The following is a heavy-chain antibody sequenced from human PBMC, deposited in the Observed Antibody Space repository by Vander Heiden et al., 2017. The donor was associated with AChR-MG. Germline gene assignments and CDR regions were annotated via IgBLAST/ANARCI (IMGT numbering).Heavy chain of an antibody. D-gene: IGHD2-21*02. J-gene: IGHJ3*02. CDR3: VRGKVGDSSHAFEI. CDR1: GYRFHYYW. CDR2: IYPDDSDT. Sequence: VQLVQSGAEVKQPGEALKISCTGSGYRFHYYWIGWVCQMPGKGLEWMGIIYPDDSDTRYSPSVQGQVTISTDNSINTAYLQWSSLKASDTAMYYCVRGKVGDSSHAFEIWGQGTRVTVSS. V-gene: IGHV5-51*03.